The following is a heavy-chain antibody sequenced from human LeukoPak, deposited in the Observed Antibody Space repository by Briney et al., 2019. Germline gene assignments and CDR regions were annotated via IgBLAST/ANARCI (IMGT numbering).Heavy chain of an antibody. Sequence: ASVKVSCKASGYTFTSYDINWVRQAPGQGLEWMGWINPNSGGTNYAQKFQGRVTMTRDTSISTAYMELSRLRSDDTAVYYCARDLLSSSSCPIDYWGQGTLVTVSS. CDR1: GYTFTSYD. D-gene: IGHD6-13*01. J-gene: IGHJ4*02. V-gene: IGHV1-2*02. CDR2: INPNSGGT. CDR3: ARDLLSSSSCPIDY.